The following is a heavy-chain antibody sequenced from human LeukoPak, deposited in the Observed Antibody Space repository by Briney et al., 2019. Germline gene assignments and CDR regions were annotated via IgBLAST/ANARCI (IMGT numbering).Heavy chain of an antibody. CDR3: ARGEWLGYYYYMDV. J-gene: IGHJ6*03. Sequence: GGYLRLSCAASGFTFDDYGMSWVRQAPGRGLEWVSGINWNGGSTGYADSVKGRFTISRDNAKNSLYLQMNSLRAEDTALYYCARGEWLGYYYYMDVWGKGTTVTVSS. CDR2: INWNGGST. V-gene: IGHV3-20*04. D-gene: IGHD3-3*01. CDR1: GFTFDDYG.